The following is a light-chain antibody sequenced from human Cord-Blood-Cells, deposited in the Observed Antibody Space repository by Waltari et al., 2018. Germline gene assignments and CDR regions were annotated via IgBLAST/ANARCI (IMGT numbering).Light chain of an antibody. CDR2: AAS. V-gene: IGKV1-27*01. Sequence: DIQMTQSASSLSASVGDRVTITCRASQGISNYVAWYQQKPGKVPKLLIYAASTLQSGVPSRFSGSGSGTDFTLTISSLQPEDVATYYCQKYNRAPRTFGQGTKVEIK. CDR3: QKYNRAPRT. CDR1: QGISNY. J-gene: IGKJ1*01.